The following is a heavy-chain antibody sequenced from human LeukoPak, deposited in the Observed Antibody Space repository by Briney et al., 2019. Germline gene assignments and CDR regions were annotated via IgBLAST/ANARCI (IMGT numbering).Heavy chain of an antibody. CDR3: LTILETTIDAFDI. CDR1: GFTVSSNY. V-gene: IGHV3-74*01. D-gene: IGHD1-26*01. J-gene: IGHJ3*02. Sequence: GGSLRLSCAASGFTVSSNYMSWVRQAPGKGLVWVSRISPDDKSTSYADSVKGRFTISRDDAKKTLYLQMNSLRAEDTAVYYCLTILETTIDAFDIWGQGTMVTVSS. CDR2: ISPDDKST.